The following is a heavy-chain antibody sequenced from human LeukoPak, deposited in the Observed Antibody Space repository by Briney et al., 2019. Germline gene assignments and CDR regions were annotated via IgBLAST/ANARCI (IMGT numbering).Heavy chain of an antibody. J-gene: IGHJ4*02. Sequence: PSETLSLTCAVYGGSLSGYYWSWIRQPPGKGLEWIGEINHSGSTNYNPSLKSRVTISVDTSKNQFSLKLSSVTAADTAVYYCARARGLRWYHGGCVFDYWGQGTLVTVSS. CDR3: ARARGLRWYHGGCVFDY. D-gene: IGHD4-23*01. V-gene: IGHV4-34*01. CDR2: INHSGST. CDR1: GGSLSGYY.